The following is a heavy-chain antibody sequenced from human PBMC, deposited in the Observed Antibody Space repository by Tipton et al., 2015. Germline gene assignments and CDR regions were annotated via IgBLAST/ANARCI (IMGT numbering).Heavy chain of an antibody. Sequence: TLSLTCTVSGGSISSYYWTWIRQPPGKGLEWIGYIYYSGSTNYNPSLKSRVTISVDTSKNQFSLKLSSATAADTAVYYCARARGRHGGLFDSWGQGILVTVSS. D-gene: IGHD4-23*01. V-gene: IGHV4-59*01. CDR2: IYYSGST. CDR3: ARARGRHGGLFDS. J-gene: IGHJ4*02. CDR1: GGSISSYY.